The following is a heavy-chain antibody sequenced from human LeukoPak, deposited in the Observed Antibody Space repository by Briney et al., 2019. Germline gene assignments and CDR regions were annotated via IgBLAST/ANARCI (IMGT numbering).Heavy chain of an antibody. CDR2: ISASGSST. J-gene: IGHJ4*02. V-gene: IGHV3-23*01. Sequence: PGGSLRLSCAAPGFTFTSYAMNWVRQAPGKGLEWVSFISASGSSTHYADSVKGRFAIPRDNSNNTLYLQINSLRAEDTAAYYCAKGAQYDFWTGYTLEYFDVWGKGTLVTVSS. CDR1: GFTFTSYA. D-gene: IGHD3-3*01. CDR3: AKGAQYDFWTGYTLEYFDV.